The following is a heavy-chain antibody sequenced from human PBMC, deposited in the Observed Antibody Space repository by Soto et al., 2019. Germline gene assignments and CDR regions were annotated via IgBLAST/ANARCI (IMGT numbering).Heavy chain of an antibody. D-gene: IGHD2-2*01. J-gene: IGHJ5*02. CDR1: GYTFTSFC. Sequence: ASVKVSCKASGYTFTSFCISWVRQAPGQGLEWMRWISAYNGNTNYAQKLQGRVTMTTDTSTSTAYMELRSLRSDDTAVYYCARDLCSSTSCQGWFDPWGQGTLVTVSS. V-gene: IGHV1-18*01. CDR2: ISAYNGNT. CDR3: ARDLCSSTSCQGWFDP.